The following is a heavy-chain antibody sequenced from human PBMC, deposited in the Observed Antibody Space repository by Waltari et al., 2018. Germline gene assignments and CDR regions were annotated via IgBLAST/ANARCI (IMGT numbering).Heavy chain of an antibody. Sequence: QVQLQESGPGLVKPSETLSLTCTVSGDSISSTCCSWGWTRKSPEKGLEWSATLSFTGSTDYNPSLKSRVAASVDMSKNLFSLNLSSVTATDAAMYYCAKLRRDHYSSRGDAFDIWGPGTMVAVSS. V-gene: IGHV4-39*02. J-gene: IGHJ3*02. CDR1: GDSISSTCCS. D-gene: IGHD5-18*01. CDR2: LSFTGST. CDR3: AKLRRDHYSSRGDAFDI.